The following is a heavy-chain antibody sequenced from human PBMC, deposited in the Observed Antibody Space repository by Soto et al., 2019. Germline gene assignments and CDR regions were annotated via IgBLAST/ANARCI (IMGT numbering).Heavy chain of an antibody. CDR3: ARHFDFWSGYYDY. Sequence: SETLSLTCTVSGCSISSSSYYWGWIRQPPGKGLEWIGSIYYSGSTYDNPSLKSRATISVDTSKNQFSLKLSSVTAADTAVYYCARHFDFWSGYYDYWGQGTLVTVSS. CDR1: GCSISSSSYY. J-gene: IGHJ4*02. V-gene: IGHV4-39*01. CDR2: IYYSGST. D-gene: IGHD3-3*01.